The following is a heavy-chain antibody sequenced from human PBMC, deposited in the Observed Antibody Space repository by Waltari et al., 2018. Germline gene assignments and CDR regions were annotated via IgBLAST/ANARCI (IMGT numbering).Heavy chain of an antibody. CDR1: GYTFTSYG. J-gene: IGHJ4*02. V-gene: IGHV1-18*01. CDR3: ARDSGYGSGSYSVDF. D-gene: IGHD3-10*01. CDR2: SSAYNGDT. Sequence: QVQLVQSGAEVKKPGASVKVSCKSSGYTFTSYGITWVRQAPGQGLEWMGWSSAYNGDTNHAQKLQDRVTMTTDTSTSTAYMELRSLRSDDTAVYYCARDSGYGSGSYSVDFWGQGTLVTVSS.